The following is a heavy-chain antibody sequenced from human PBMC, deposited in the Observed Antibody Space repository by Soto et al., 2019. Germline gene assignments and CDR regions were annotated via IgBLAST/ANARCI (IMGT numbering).Heavy chain of an antibody. CDR3: ARSTQQWMASFDY. J-gene: IGHJ4*02. D-gene: IGHD6-19*01. Sequence: ASVKVSCKAAGYTFTSYGISWVRQAPGQGLEWMGIINPSGGSTSYAQKFQGRVTMTRDTSTSTVYMELSSLRSEETAVYYCARSTQQWMASFDYWGQGTLVTVSS. CDR1: GYTFTSYG. CDR2: INPSGGST. V-gene: IGHV1-46*01.